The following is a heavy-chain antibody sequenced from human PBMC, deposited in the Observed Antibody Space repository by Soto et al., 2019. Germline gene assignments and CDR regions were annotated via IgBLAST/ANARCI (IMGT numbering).Heavy chain of an antibody. CDR3: ATSGVVVTPLVYYYYGMEV. Sequence: ASVKVSCKASGYTFTSYYMHWVRQAPGQGLEWMGIINPSGGSTSYAQKFQGRVTMTRDTSTSTVYMELSSLRSEDTAVYYCATSGVVVTPLVYYYYGMEVWGQGTTVTVSS. CDR2: INPSGGST. D-gene: IGHD2-21*02. V-gene: IGHV1-46*01. CDR1: GYTFTSYY. J-gene: IGHJ6*02.